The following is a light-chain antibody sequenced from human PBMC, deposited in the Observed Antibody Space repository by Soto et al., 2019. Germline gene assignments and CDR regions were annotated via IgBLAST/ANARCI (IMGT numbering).Light chain of an antibody. CDR3: QQYYNYST. Sequence: DIQMTQSPSTLYASVGDRATITCRASQTISSWLAWYRQKPGKAPDLPIYDASKLQSGVPASFSGSESGTEFTLTIASLQPDDFATYYCQQYYNYSTFGQGTKVDIK. CDR1: QTISSW. V-gene: IGKV1-5*01. J-gene: IGKJ1*01. CDR2: DAS.